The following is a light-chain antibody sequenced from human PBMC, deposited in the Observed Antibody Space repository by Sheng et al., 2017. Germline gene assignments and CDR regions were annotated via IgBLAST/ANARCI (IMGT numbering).Light chain of an antibody. J-gene: IGKJ2*01. Sequence: AIQMTQSPSSLSASVGDTVTITCRASQGIRNDLGWYQQKPGKAPKLLIYAASTLQSGVPSRFSGSGSGTLFTLTIRSLQPEDFASYYCLQDFNFPYTFGQGTNLEIK. V-gene: IGKV1-6*02. CDR3: LQDFNFPYT. CDR2: AAS. CDR1: QGIRND.